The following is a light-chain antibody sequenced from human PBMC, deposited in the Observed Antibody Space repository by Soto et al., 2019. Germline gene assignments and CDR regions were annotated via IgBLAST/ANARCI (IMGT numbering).Light chain of an antibody. CDR3: SSFTINSARV. V-gene: IGLV2-14*03. CDR2: DVS. Sequence: QSALTQPASVSRSPGQSITISCTGTGSDIGNYNYVSWYQQCPDKAPKLIIYDVSVRPSGISERFSGSKSGNTASLTISGLQAEDEADYYCSSFTINSARVFGGGTKLTVL. J-gene: IGLJ3*02. CDR1: GSDIGNYNY.